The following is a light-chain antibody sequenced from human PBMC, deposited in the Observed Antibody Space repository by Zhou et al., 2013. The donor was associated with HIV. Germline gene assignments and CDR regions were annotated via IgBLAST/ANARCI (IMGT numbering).Light chain of an antibody. V-gene: IGKV3-20*01. CDR3: QQYGSSPFT. Sequence: EIVLTQSPDTLSLSPGESATLSCRASQTFSSSYLAWYQQKPGQAPRLLIYGASSRATGIPDRFSGSGSGTDFTLTISRLEPEDFAVYYCQQYGSSPFTFGPGTKVDIK. CDR2: GAS. CDR1: QTFSSSY. J-gene: IGKJ3*01.